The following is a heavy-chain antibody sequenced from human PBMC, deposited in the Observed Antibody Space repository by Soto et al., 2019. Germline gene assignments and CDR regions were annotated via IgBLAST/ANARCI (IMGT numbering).Heavy chain of an antibody. Sequence: EVQLVESGGGLAEPGGSLRLSCAASGFTFSNVWMTWVRQAPGKGLEWVGRIKRQTDGGTIDYAAPVKGRFTISRDDSKNTLYLKMNSLKIEDTAVYYCTTAEVIDAFNIWGQGTMVTVSS. CDR3: TTAEVIDAFNI. J-gene: IGHJ3*02. D-gene: IGHD2-21*01. CDR2: IKRQTDGGTI. CDR1: GFTFSNVW. V-gene: IGHV3-15*01.